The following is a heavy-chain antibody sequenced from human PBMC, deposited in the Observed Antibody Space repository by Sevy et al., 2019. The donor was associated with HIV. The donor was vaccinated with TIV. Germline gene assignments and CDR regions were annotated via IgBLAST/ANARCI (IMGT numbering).Heavy chain of an antibody. CDR1: GYTFTSYG. J-gene: IGHJ4*02. CDR3: ARGADYYDSSGDLTH. Sequence: ASVKVSCKASGYTFTSYGISWVRQAPGQGLEWMGGISAYNGNTNYEQKLQGRVTMTTDTSTSTAYMELRSLRSDDTAVYYCARGADYYDSSGDLTHWGQGTLVTVSS. V-gene: IGHV1-18*01. CDR2: ISAYNGNT. D-gene: IGHD3-22*01.